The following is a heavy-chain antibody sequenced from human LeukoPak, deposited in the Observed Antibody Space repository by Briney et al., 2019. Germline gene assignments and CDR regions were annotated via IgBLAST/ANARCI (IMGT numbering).Heavy chain of an antibody. CDR3: ARSCRILDIVATIRARLGGNGFDI. Sequence: SQTLSLTCTVSGGSISSGSYYWSWIRQPAGKGLEWIGHIYTSGSTIYNPSLKSRVTMSVDTSKNQFSLKLSSVTAADKAVYYCARSCRILDIVATIRARLGGNGFDIWGQGTMVTVSS. CDR1: GGSISSGSYY. D-gene: IGHD5-12*01. V-gene: IGHV4-61*09. J-gene: IGHJ3*02. CDR2: IYTSGST.